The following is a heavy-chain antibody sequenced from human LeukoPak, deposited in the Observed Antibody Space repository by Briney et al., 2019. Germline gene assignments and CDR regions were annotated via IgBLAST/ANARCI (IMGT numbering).Heavy chain of an antibody. CDR2: INTDTGNP. CDR3: ARGTMGYYDTSGYRRVYFFDY. V-gene: IGHV7-4-1*02. J-gene: IGHJ4*02. Sequence: ASVKVSCKASGYTFTNYAMNWLRQAPGQGLEWMGWINTDTGNPTYAQGFAGRFVFSLDTSVNTAHLQISSLKAEDTAVYYCARGTMGYYDTSGYRRVYFFDYWGQGTLVTVSS. D-gene: IGHD3-22*01. CDR1: GYTFTNYA.